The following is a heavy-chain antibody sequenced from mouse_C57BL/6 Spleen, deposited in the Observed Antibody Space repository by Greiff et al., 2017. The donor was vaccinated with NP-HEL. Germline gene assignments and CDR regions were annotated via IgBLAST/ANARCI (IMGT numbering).Heavy chain of an antibody. J-gene: IGHJ1*03. CDR2: IDPANGNT. CDR3: ALYGSSTGYFDV. V-gene: IGHV14-3*01. Sequence: EVQLQQSVAELVRPGASVKLSCTASGFTFKNTYMHWVKQRPEQGLEWIGRIDPANGNTKYAPKFQGKATITADTSSNTAYLQLSSLTSEDTAIYYGALYGSSTGYFDVWGTGTTVTVSS. D-gene: IGHD1-1*01. CDR1: GFTFKNTY.